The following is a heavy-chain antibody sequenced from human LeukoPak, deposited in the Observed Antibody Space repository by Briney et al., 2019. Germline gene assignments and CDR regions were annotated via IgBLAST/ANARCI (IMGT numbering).Heavy chain of an antibody. D-gene: IGHD3-10*01. J-gene: IGHJ4*02. CDR3: ARERRNYYGSGSWGY. Sequence: ASVKVSCKVSGYTLTELSMHWVRQAPGKGLEWMGGFDPEDGETIYAQKFQGRVTMTRDTTTSTVYMELSSLRSEDTAVYYCARERRNYYGSGSWGYWGQGTLVTVSS. V-gene: IGHV1-24*01. CDR1: GYTLTELS. CDR2: FDPEDGET.